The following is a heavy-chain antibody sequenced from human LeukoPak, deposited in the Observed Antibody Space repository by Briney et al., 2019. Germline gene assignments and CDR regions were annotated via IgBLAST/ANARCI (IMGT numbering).Heavy chain of an antibody. J-gene: IGHJ4*02. D-gene: IGHD3-9*01. CDR3: ARVEVSYDILTGYYGEADY. Sequence: GASVKVSCKASGYTFTSYGTSWVRQAPGQGLEWMGWISAYNGNTNYAQKLQGRVTMTTDTSTSTAYMELRSLRSDDTAVYYCARVEVSYDILTGYYGEADYWGQGTLVTVSS. CDR1: GYTFTSYG. V-gene: IGHV1-18*04. CDR2: ISAYNGNT.